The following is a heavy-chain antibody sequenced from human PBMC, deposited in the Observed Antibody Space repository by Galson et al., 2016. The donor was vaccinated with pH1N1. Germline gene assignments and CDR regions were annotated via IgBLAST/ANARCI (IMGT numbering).Heavy chain of an antibody. J-gene: IGHJ4*02. Sequence: SLRLSCAASGFTFTSYWMSWVRQTPWKGLEWVASIKQDGGEEYYVDSVEGRFTISRDNVKKSLYLQMNSLRVEDTAVYYCKRGFCVRPSCYKFDQWGQGTQVTVSS. D-gene: IGHD2-2*02. CDR2: IKQDGGEE. CDR3: KRGFCVRPSCYKFDQ. CDR1: GFTFTSYW. V-gene: IGHV3-7*04.